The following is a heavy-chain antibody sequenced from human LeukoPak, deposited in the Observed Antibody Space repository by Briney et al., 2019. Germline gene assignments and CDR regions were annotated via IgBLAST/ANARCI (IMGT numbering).Heavy chain of an antibody. Sequence: PGGSLRLSCVASGFTFRSYAMHWVRQAPGKGLEWVIVISSDGTNKYYADSVKGRFTISRDNSKNTLYLQMNSLRAEDTAVYYCARSHNYYDSSGYPLNDAFDIWGQGTMVTVSS. CDR3: ARSHNYYDSSGYPLNDAFDI. V-gene: IGHV3-30-3*01. J-gene: IGHJ3*02. CDR2: ISSDGTNK. D-gene: IGHD3-22*01. CDR1: GFTFRSYA.